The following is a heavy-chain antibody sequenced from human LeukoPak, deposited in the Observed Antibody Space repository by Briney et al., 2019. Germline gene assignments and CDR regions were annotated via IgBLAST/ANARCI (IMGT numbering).Heavy chain of an antibody. D-gene: IGHD1-26*01. CDR3: AASSGSYVPSDY. Sequence: GGSLRLSCAASGFTFSSCAMHWVRQAPGKGLEWVAVISYDGSNKYYADSVKGRFTISRDNSKNTLYLQMNSLRAEDTAVYYCAASSGSYVPSDYWGQGTLVTVSS. J-gene: IGHJ4*02. CDR2: ISYDGSNK. CDR1: GFTFSSCA. V-gene: IGHV3-30*04.